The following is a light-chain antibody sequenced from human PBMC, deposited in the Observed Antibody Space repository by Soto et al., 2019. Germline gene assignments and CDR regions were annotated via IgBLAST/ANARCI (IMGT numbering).Light chain of an antibody. CDR1: QDIRSY. J-gene: IGKJ4*01. CDR3: LQDYNYPLT. V-gene: IGKV1-6*01. Sequence: AIQMTQSPSSLSASVGDRVTITCRASQDIRSYLGWYQQEPGKAPKLLIYAASSLQSGVPSRFSGSGSGTDFTLTIYSLQPEDFATYFCLQDYNYPLTLGGGTKVEIK. CDR2: AAS.